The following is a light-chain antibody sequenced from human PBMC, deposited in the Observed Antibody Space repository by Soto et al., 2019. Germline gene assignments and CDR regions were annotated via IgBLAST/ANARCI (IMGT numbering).Light chain of an antibody. Sequence: DIQMTQSPSSLSASVGDRVTITCRASQTISTFLNWYQKRPGKAPRLLIYGASTLQSGVPSRFHGSGSGTEFTLTIGSLQLEDFAIYSCQQGFSYPWTFGQGTKVELK. CDR2: GAS. CDR3: QQGFSYPWT. CDR1: QTISTF. J-gene: IGKJ1*01. V-gene: IGKV1-39*01.